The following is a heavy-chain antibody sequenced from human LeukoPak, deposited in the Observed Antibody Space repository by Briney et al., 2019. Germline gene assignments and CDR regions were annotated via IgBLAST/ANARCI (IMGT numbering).Heavy chain of an antibody. Sequence: GGSLRLSCAASGFSFSNFAMTWVRQAPGNGPEWVSGISGAGTSTYYPDSVKGRFTISRDNSKNTLYLQMNNLKTEDTALYYCSRDFIVLDPVPHWGGLDYWGQGTLVTVSS. D-gene: IGHD5-24*01. V-gene: IGHV3-23*01. CDR3: SRDFIVLDPVPHWGGLDY. CDR2: ISGAGTST. J-gene: IGHJ4*02. CDR1: GFSFSNFA.